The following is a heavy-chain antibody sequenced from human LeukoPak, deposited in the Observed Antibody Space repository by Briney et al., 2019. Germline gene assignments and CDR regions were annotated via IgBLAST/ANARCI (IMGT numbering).Heavy chain of an antibody. Sequence: PSDTLSLTCTFSGGSISSSSYYWGWIRQPPGKGLELIGSIYYSGSTYYNPSLKSRVTISVDTSKNQFSLKLSSVTAADTAVYYCARQRSDYYYYGMDVWGQGPTVTVSS. D-gene: IGHD6-25*01. CDR3: ARQRSDYYYYGMDV. CDR2: IYYSGST. CDR1: GGSISSSSYY. V-gene: IGHV4-39*01. J-gene: IGHJ6*02.